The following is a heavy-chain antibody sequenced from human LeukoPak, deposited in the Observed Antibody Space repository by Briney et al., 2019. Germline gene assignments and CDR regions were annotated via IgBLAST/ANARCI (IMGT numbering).Heavy chain of an antibody. J-gene: IGHJ4*02. CDR1: GGSISSYY. CDR2: IYYSGST. D-gene: IGHD3-10*01. CDR3: ARSIYGGSGSSIFDY. V-gene: IGHV4-59*08. Sequence: SETLSLTCTVSGGSISSYYWSWIRQPPGKGLEWIGYIYYSGSTNYNPSLKSRVTISVDTSKNQFSLKLSSVTAADTAVYYCARSIYGGSGSSIFDYWGQGTLVTVSS.